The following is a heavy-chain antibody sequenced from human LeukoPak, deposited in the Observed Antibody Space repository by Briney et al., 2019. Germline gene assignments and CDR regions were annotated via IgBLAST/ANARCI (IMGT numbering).Heavy chain of an antibody. J-gene: IGHJ3*02. CDR2: IYHSGST. CDR3: ARVSTWDVVPGALRVGYAFDI. D-gene: IGHD2-2*01. Sequence: SGTLSLTCAVSGGSISSSNWWSWVRPPPGKGLEWIGEIYHSGSTNYSPSLKSRVTISVDTSKNQFSLKLTSVTAADTAVYYCARVSTWDVVPGALRVGYAFDIWGQGTMVTVSS. V-gene: IGHV4-4*02. CDR1: GGSISSSNW.